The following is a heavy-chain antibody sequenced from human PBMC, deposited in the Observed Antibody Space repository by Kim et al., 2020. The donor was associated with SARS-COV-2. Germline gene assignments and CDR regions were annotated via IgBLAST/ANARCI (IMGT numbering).Heavy chain of an antibody. CDR3: ARAPRRNSDF. CDR2: T. Sequence: TYYVDSGTGRFTVSRDNTKNSLYLQLNSLSAEDTAIYYCARAPRRNSDFWGQGAPVTVSS. J-gene: IGHJ4*02. V-gene: IGHV3-7*04.